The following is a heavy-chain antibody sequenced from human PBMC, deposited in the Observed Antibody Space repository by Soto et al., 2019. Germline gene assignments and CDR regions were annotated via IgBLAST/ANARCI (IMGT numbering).Heavy chain of an antibody. CDR1: GDSISSGGYY. J-gene: IGHJ4*02. CDR3: ARGLGSGNWDY. V-gene: IGHV4-31*03. D-gene: IGHD3-10*01. Sequence: PSETLSLTCTVSGDSISSGGYYWTWIRQHPGKGLEWIGYIYYSGSTYYNPSLKSRVSISVDTSKNQFSLKLSSVTAADTAVYYCARGLGSGNWDYWGQGILVTVSS. CDR2: IYYSGST.